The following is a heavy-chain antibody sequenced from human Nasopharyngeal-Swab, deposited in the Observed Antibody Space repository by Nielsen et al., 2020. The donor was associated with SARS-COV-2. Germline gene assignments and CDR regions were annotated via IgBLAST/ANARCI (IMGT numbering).Heavy chain of an antibody. V-gene: IGHV4-34*01. CDR2: INHSGST. CDR3: ARSFRGTTPRDAFDI. D-gene: IGHD1-7*01. Sequence: PETLSLTCAVYGGSFSGYYWSWIRQPPGEGLEWIGEINHSGSTNYNPSLKSRVTISVDTSKNQFSLKLSSVTAADTAVYYCARSFRGTTPRDAFDIWGQGTMVTVSS. J-gene: IGHJ3*02. CDR1: GGSFSGYY.